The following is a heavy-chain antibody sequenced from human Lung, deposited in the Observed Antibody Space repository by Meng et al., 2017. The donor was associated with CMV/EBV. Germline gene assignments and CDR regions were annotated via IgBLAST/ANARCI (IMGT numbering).Heavy chain of an antibody. CDR2: IYPGDSDT. D-gene: IGHD2-2*01. CDR3: ARQLDTRTWDNWFDP. V-gene: IGHV5-51*01. J-gene: IGHJ5*02. Sequence: ESXKISXQGPGYSFTSYWIAWVRQMPGKGLEWMGIIYPGDSDTTYSPSFQGQVTISADNSISTTYLQWNSLRASDTAMYYCARQLDTRTWDNWFDPWGQGTXVTVSS. CDR1: GYSFTSYW.